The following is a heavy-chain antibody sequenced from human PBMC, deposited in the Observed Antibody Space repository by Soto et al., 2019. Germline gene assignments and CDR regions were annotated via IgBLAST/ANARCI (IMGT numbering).Heavy chain of an antibody. CDR3: ARDLGSSWTPSDF. CDR1: GGTFSSYA. V-gene: IGHV1-69*13. J-gene: IGHJ4*02. CDR2: IILIFGTA. Sequence: ASVKVSCKASGGTFSSYAISWVRQAPGQGLEWMGGIILIFGTANYAQKFQGRVTITADESTSTAYMELSSLRSEDTAVYYCARDLGSSWTPSDFWGQGTLVTVSS. D-gene: IGHD6-13*01.